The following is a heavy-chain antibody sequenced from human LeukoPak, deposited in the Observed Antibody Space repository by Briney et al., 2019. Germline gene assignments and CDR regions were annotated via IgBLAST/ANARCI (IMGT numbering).Heavy chain of an antibody. Sequence: GASVKVSCKASGYTFTNYYIHWVRQAPGQGLEWMGWINTNTGNPTYAQGFTGRFVFSLDTSVSTAYLQISSLKAEDTAVYYCARVVPAAPYYYYYMDVWGKGTTVTVSS. CDR3: ARVVPAAPYYYYYMDV. V-gene: IGHV7-4-1*02. CDR2: INTNTGNP. CDR1: GYTFTNYY. D-gene: IGHD2-2*01. J-gene: IGHJ6*03.